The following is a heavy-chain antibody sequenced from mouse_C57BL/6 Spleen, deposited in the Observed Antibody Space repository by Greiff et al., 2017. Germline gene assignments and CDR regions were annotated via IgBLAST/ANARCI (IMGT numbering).Heavy chain of an antibody. D-gene: IGHD2-4*01. CDR1: GFTFSDYG. Sequence: EVQLVESGGGLVQPGGSLKLSCAASGFTFSDYGMAWVRQAPRKGPEWVAFISNLAYSIYYADTVTGRFTISRENAKNTLYLEMSSLRSEDTAMYYCARQGDYDDGYYFDYWGQGTTLTVSS. V-gene: IGHV5-15*01. CDR2: ISNLAYSI. CDR3: ARQGDYDDGYYFDY. J-gene: IGHJ2*01.